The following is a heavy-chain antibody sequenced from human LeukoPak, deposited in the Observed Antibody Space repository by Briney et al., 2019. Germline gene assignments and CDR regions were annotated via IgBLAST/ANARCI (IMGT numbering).Heavy chain of an antibody. CDR3: ARDGGSYGYYVGDY. Sequence: ASVKVSCKASGGTFSSYATSWVRQAPGQGLEWMGWISAYNGNTNYAQKLQGRVAMTTDTSTSTAYMELRSLRSDDTAVYYCARDGGSYGYYVGDYWGQGTLVTVSS. CDR1: GGTFSSYA. J-gene: IGHJ4*02. D-gene: IGHD5-18*01. CDR2: ISAYNGNT. V-gene: IGHV1-18*01.